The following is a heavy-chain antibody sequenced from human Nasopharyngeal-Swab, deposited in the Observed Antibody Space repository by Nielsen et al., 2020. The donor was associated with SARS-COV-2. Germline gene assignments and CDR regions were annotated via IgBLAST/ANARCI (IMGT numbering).Heavy chain of an antibody. V-gene: IGHV3-30-3*01. D-gene: IGHD3-10*01. CDR3: ARGPGDGMDV. J-gene: IGHJ6*02. CDR2: ISYDGSNK. Sequence: WIRQPPGKGLEWVAVISYDGSNKYYAASVKGRFTISRDNSKNTLLMQMNRPRADDTAVYYCARGPGDGMDVWGQGTTVTVSS.